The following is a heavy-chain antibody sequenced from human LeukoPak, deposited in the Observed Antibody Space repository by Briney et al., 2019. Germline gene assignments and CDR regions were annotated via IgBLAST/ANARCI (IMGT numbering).Heavy chain of an antibody. D-gene: IGHD1-26*01. V-gene: IGHV3-53*01. CDR3: VKDYSGIFLFDY. CDR2: IYSGGST. CDR1: GFTVSSNY. Sequence: PGGSLRLSCAASGFTVSSNYMSWVRQAPGKGLEWVSVIYSGGSTYYADSVKGRFTISRDNSKNTLYLQMNSLRAEDTAVYYCVKDYSGIFLFDYWGQGTLVTVSS. J-gene: IGHJ4*02.